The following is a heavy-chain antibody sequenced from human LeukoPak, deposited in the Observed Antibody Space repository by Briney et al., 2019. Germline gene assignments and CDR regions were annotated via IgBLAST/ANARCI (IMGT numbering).Heavy chain of an antibody. J-gene: IGHJ4*02. V-gene: IGHV3-66*01. Sequence: GGSLRLSCAASGLTFSRYAMSWVRQAPGKGLEWVSVISAGGSAYYANSVKGRFTISRDYSKNTLYLQMNSLRAEDTAVYYCARVSGYSGYDTLDYWGQGTLVTVSS. CDR3: ARVSGYSGYDTLDY. CDR2: ISAGGSA. CDR1: GLTFSRYA. D-gene: IGHD5-12*01.